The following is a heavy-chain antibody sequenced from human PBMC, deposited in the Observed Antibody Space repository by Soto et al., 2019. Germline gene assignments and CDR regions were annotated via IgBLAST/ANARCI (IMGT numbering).Heavy chain of an antibody. CDR1: GYTFTSYD. D-gene: IGHD7-27*01. CDR2: TNPNSGNT. J-gene: IGHJ4*02. Sequence: ASVKVSCKASGYTFTSYDINWVRQATGQGLEWMGWTNPNSGNTGYAQKFQGRVTMTRNTSISTAYMELSSLRSEDTAVYYCARWGKRVRDFDYWGQGTLVTVSS. CDR3: ARWGKRVRDFDY. V-gene: IGHV1-8*01.